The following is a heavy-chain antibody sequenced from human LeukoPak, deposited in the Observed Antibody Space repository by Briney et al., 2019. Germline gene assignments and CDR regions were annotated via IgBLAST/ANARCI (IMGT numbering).Heavy chain of an antibody. Sequence: GGSLRLSCVASGFTVSSNYMSWVRQAPGKGLEWVSVIYSGDNTYYVDSVKGRFTISRDSSKNTLYLQMNSLRAEDTAVYYCARDYYDILTANRQTKSSYFDYWGQGTLVTVSS. V-gene: IGHV3-66*01. CDR2: IYSGDNT. CDR3: ARDYYDILTANRQTKSSYFDY. D-gene: IGHD3-9*01. CDR1: GFTVSSNY. J-gene: IGHJ4*02.